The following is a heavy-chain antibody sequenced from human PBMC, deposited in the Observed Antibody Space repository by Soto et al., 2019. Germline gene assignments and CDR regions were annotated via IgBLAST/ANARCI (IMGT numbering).Heavy chain of an antibody. CDR1: GGSISHSDYF. CDR2: ISHTGSP. Sequence: ETLSLTCTVSGGSISHSDYFWAWMRQPPGKGLEWVGTISHTGSPRYNPSLKSRVTISVDTSKNQFSLRLPSVTAADTAVFYCASQLESTTYFDYWGRGTLVTVSS. V-gene: IGHV4-39*01. CDR3: ASQLESTTYFDY. D-gene: IGHD1-1*01. J-gene: IGHJ4*02.